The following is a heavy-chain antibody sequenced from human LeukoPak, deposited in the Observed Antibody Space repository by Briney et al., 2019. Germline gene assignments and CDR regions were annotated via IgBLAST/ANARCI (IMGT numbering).Heavy chain of an antibody. CDR1: GGSISSYY. V-gene: IGHV4-59*01. Sequence: PSETLSLTCTVSGGSISSYYWSWIRQPPGKGLEGRGYIYYSGSTNYNTALKRRVTISVEKSKKQFFLKLSSVTAADTAVYYCARVAYSSSWYTVGDYFDYWGQGTLVPVSA. J-gene: IGHJ4*02. CDR3: ARVAYSSSWYTVGDYFDY. CDR2: IYYSGST. D-gene: IGHD6-13*01.